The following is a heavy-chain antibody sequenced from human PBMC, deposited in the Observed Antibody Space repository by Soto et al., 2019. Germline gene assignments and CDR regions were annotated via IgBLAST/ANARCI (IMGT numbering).Heavy chain of an antibody. Sequence: QLQLQESGPGLVKPSETLSLTCSVSDDSINSDKYYWGWIRQPPGKGLEWIGSIYYRGNAYYNPSLQTQGTISLDKSRSQFSLKLNSVTAADSAVYFCARLEGLATISYYFDFWGPGALVTVSS. V-gene: IGHV4-39*01. J-gene: IGHJ4*02. CDR1: DDSINSDKYY. CDR3: ARLEGLATISYYFDF. CDR2: IYYRGNA. D-gene: IGHD3-9*01.